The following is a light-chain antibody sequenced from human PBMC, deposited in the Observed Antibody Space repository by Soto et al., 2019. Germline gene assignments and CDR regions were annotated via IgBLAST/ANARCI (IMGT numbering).Light chain of an antibody. Sequence: ESVLTQSPGTLSLSPGERATLSCRASQSVSSSCLAWYQQKPGQAPRLLIYSASSRATGIPDRFSGSGSGTDFTLTISRLEPEDFAVYYCQQFVGSSYTFGQGTKLEIE. J-gene: IGKJ2*01. V-gene: IGKV3-20*01. CDR2: SAS. CDR1: QSVSSSC. CDR3: QQFVGSSYT.